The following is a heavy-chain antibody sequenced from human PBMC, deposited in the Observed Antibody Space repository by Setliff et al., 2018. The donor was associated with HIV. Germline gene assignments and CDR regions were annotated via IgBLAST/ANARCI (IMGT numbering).Heavy chain of an antibody. CDR2: ISPTSSYT. V-gene: IGHV3-21*01. CDR3: ARGVAAAGTDY. Sequence: GGSLRLSCEASGFTFRLYTMNWVRQAPGKGLEWVSSISPTSSYTYYADSVKGRFTISRDNAKSSLYLQMNSLRAEDTAVYYCARGVAAAGTDYWGQGTLVTVSS. D-gene: IGHD6-13*01. J-gene: IGHJ4*02. CDR1: GFTFRLYT.